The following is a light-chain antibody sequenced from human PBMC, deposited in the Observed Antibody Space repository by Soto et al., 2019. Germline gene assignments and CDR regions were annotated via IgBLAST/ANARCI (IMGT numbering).Light chain of an antibody. Sequence: ALTQPRSVSGSPGQSVTISCTGSSSDVGGYNYVSWYQQHPGKAPKLMISDVNKRPSGVPDRFSGSKSGNTASLTISGLQAEDEADYYCCSYAGSYVLGTGTKVTVL. J-gene: IGLJ1*01. V-gene: IGLV2-11*01. CDR2: DVN. CDR1: SSDVGGYNY. CDR3: CSYAGSYV.